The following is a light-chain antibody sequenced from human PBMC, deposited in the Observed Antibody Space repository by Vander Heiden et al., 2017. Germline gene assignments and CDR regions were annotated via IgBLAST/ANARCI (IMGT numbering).Light chain of an antibody. V-gene: IGLV2-11*01. CDR3: CSYAGTYSWV. CDR2: EVN. CDR1: SSDVGGYNY. Sequence: QSAPTQPRSVSGSPGPSVTISCTGTSSDVGGYNYVSWYQQHPGKAPKLMINEVNKRPSGVPDRFSGFKSGNTASLTIFGLQAEDEADYYCCSYAGTYSWVFGGGTKLTVL. J-gene: IGLJ3*02.